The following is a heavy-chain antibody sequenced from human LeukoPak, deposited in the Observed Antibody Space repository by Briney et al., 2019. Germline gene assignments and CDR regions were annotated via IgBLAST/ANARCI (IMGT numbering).Heavy chain of an antibody. CDR3: ARVGSGSFRD. CDR2: IYNSGST. J-gene: IGHJ4*02. V-gene: IGHV4-59*11. Sequence: PSETPSLTCTVSGVSISSHYWSWIRQPPGKGLEWIGYIYNSGSTNYNPSLKSRVTISIDTSKNQFSLNLTSVTPADTAVYYCARVGSGSFRDWGQGTLVTVSS. D-gene: IGHD1-26*01. CDR1: GVSISSHY.